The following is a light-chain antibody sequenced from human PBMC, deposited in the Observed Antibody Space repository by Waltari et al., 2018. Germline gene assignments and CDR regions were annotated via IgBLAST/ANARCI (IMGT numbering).Light chain of an antibody. CDR2: KAS. CDR1: QSIRKW. V-gene: IGKV1-5*03. J-gene: IGKJ4*01. CDR3: QQYNSYSLLS. Sequence: DIQMTQSPSTLSASAGGRVICSCRASQSIRKWLAWYQQKPGKAPKLLIYKASTLESGVPSRFSGSGSGTEFTLTISSLQPEDFATYYCQQYNSYSLLSFGGGTKVEIK.